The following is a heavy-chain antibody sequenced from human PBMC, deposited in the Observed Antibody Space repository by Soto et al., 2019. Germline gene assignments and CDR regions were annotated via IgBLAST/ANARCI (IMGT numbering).Heavy chain of an antibody. CDR1: GFTFSLYS. Sequence: KPGGSLRLSCAASGFTFSLYSMIWVRQAPGKGLEWVASITSSSSYIYYEDSLKGRFTISRDNAKNSLFLQLDSLRAEDTAVYFCVRARSTDSRPDYWGQGTLATVSS. CDR2: ITSSSSYI. CDR3: VRARSTDSRPDY. D-gene: IGHD3-22*01. V-gene: IGHV3-21*01. J-gene: IGHJ4*02.